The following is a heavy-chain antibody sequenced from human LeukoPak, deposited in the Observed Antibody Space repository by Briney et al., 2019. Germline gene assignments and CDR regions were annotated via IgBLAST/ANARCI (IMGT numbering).Heavy chain of an antibody. CDR1: GFTFDNYA. D-gene: IGHD5-24*01. CDR2: ISGNGDGT. V-gene: IGHV3-23*01. Sequence: GGSLRLSCTASGFTFDNYAMIWVRQAPGKGLERVSVISGNGDGTDSADSVRGRFTISRDNSKNTLYLQMNSLRAEDTAVYYCAKDLGEMATIPFDYWGQGTLVTVSS. CDR3: AKDLGEMATIPFDY. J-gene: IGHJ4*02.